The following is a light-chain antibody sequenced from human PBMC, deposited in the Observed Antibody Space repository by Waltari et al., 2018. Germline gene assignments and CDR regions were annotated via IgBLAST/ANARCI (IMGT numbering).Light chain of an antibody. J-gene: IGLJ1*01. Sequence: SYELTQPPSVSVLPGQTASITCSGDKLGDKNVCWYQQKPGQSPVLVMFQHSKRPSGIPEGVSGSKSGGTATLTISGTQDMDDADDYCQAWNSSTVVFGTGTKVTVL. V-gene: IGLV3-1*01. CDR1: KLGDKN. CDR2: QHS. CDR3: QAWNSSTVV.